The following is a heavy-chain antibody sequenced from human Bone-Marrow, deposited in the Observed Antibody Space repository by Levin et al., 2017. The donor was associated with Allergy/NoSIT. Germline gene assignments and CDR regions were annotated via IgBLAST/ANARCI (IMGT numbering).Heavy chain of an antibody. D-gene: IGHD6-13*01. CDR2: LYTGGHT. Sequence: GESLKISCAASGLIVSSNYMNWVRQAPGKGLNWVSVLYTGGHTYYADSVKGRFTISRDNTKNTLYLQMNSLRAEDTAVYYCARRYGSSWNDDAFDVWGQGTMVTVSS. J-gene: IGHJ3*01. CDR1: GLIVSSNY. V-gene: IGHV3-53*01. CDR3: ARRYGSSWNDDAFDV.